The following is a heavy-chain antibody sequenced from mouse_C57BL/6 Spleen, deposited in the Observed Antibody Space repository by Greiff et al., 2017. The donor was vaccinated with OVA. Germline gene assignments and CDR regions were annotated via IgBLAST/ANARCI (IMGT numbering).Heavy chain of an antibody. CDR2: INPSSGYT. Sequence: QVQLQQSGAELARPGASVKMSCKASGYTFTSYTMHWVKQRPGQGLEWIGYINPSSGYTKYNQKFKDKATLTADKSSSTAYMQLSSLTSEDSAVYYCAREDFDGYYEVWGTGTTVTVSS. J-gene: IGHJ1*03. CDR1: GYTFTSYT. CDR3: AREDFDGYYEV. V-gene: IGHV1-4*01.